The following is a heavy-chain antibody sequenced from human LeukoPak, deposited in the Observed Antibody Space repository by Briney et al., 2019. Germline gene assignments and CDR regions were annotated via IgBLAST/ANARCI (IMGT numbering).Heavy chain of an antibody. CDR3: ARRGRDGYNSHAFDI. CDR2: IYPGDSDT. J-gene: IGHJ3*02. D-gene: IGHD5-24*01. Sequence: GESLKISCKGSGYSFTKFWIGWVRQMPGKGLEWMGIIYPGDSDTRYSPSSQGQVTISADKSISTAYLQWSSLKASDTAMYYCARRGRDGYNSHAFDIWGQGTIVTVS. CDR1: GYSFTKFW. V-gene: IGHV5-51*01.